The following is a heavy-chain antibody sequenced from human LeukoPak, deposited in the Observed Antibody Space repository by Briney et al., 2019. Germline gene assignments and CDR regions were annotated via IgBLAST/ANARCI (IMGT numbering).Heavy chain of an antibody. CDR1: GGSISSGGYC. J-gene: IGHJ6*02. CDR2: IYHSGST. CDR3: ARVSFYCSSTSWSVAYGMDV. D-gene: IGHD2-2*01. Sequence: SQTLSLTCAVSGGSISSGGYCWSCIRQPPGKGLEWLGYIYHSGSTYYNPSLKSRVTISVDRTKNHFSLKLSSVTAADTAVYYCARVSFYCSSTSWSVAYGMDVWGQGTTVTVSS. V-gene: IGHV4-30-2*01.